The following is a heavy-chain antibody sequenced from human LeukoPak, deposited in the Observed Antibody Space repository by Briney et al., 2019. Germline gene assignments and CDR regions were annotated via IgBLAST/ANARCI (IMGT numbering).Heavy chain of an antibody. J-gene: IGHJ4*02. V-gene: IGHV3-23*01. CDR2: ISRSGSTP. D-gene: IGHD1-1*01. CDR3: ANLTPDSTTPTDF. CDR1: GFTFSAYD. Sequence: GGSLGLSCEGSGFTFSAYDLSWVRQAQGQGLEWVTAISRSGSTPYYTASVKGRFTISRDNSKNTLFLQMNSLRAGDTAVYYCANLTPDSTTPTDFWDQGTLVTVSS.